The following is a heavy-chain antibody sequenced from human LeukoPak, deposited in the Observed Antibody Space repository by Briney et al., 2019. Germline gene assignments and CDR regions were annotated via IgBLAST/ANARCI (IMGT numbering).Heavy chain of an antibody. CDR2: IYTSGST. D-gene: IGHD6-19*01. CDR1: GGSISSYY. V-gene: IGHV4-4*07. CDR3: ARDGAYSSTFDY. J-gene: IGHJ4*02. Sequence: SETLSLTCTVSGGSISSYYWSWIRQPAGKGLEWLGRIYTSGSTNYNPSLKSRVTMSVDTSKNQFSLKLSSVTAADTAVYYCARDGAYSSTFDYWGQGTLVTVSS.